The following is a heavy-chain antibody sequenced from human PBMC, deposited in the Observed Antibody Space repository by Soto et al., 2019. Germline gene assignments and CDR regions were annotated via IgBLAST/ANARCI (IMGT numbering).Heavy chain of an antibody. V-gene: IGHV4-61*01. CDR3: ARVPVTIPYYYYGMDV. CDR2: IYYSGST. CDR1: GGSVSSGSYY. D-gene: IGHD4-17*01. J-gene: IGHJ6*02. Sequence: SETLSLTCTVSGGSVSSGSYYWSWIRQPPGKGLEWIGYIYYSGSTNYNPSLKSRVTISVDTSKNQFSLKLSSVTAADTAVYYCARVPVTIPYYYYGMDVWGQGTTVTVSS.